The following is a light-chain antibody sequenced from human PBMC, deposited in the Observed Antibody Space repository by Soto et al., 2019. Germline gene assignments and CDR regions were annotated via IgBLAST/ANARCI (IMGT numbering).Light chain of an antibody. CDR3: QQYGSSPMT. V-gene: IGKV3-20*01. CDR1: QSVGSSY. Sequence: EIVLTQSPGTLSLSPGERATLSCRASQSVGSSYLAWYQQRPGQAPRLLIYVASSRATGIPDRFSGSGSGTDFTLTISRLEPEDFAVYYCQQYGSSPMTFGQGTKVGIK. J-gene: IGKJ1*01. CDR2: VAS.